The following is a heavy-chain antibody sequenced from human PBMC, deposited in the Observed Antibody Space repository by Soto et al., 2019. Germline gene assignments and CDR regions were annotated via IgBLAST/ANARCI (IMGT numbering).Heavy chain of an antibody. V-gene: IGHV3-53*01. Sequence: PGGSLRLSCAVSGFDVCTNYMSWVRQAPGKGLEWVSLIYRDGSTFYADSVKGRFTISRDNSKSTLCLQMNSLRGDDTAVHYCARGAINYEYGGPGTLVATSS. CDR2: IYRDGST. CDR3: ARGAINYEY. CDR1: GFDVCTNY. J-gene: IGHJ4*02.